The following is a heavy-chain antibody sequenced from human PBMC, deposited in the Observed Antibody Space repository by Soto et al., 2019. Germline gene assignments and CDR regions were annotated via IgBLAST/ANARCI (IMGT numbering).Heavy chain of an antibody. CDR2: LHHGGTA. D-gene: IGHD2-2*01. CDR3: AVGVYCSSTSCNCGMGG. V-gene: IGHV4-34*08. J-gene: IGHJ6*01. CDR1: GGSLSVYY. Sequence: SQRRSLTCAVYGGSLSVYYLTWIRQPPSKGLERIGELHHGGTANYNPSPKSRVTLSVVTSKKPFSLKLSSVTAADTAVSYCAVGVYCSSTSCNCGMGGREQRPT.